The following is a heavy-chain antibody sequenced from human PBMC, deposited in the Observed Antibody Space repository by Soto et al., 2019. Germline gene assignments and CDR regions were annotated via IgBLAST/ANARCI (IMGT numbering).Heavy chain of an antibody. CDR3: ARAQVIVVVVAATGAFDI. Sequence: QVQLQQWGAGLLKPSETLSLTCAVYGGSFSGYYWSWIRQPPGKGLEWIGEINHSGSTNYNPSLKSRVTTSVDTSKSQFSLKLSSVTAADTAVYYCARAQVIVVVVAATGAFDIWGQGTMVTVSS. CDR2: INHSGST. CDR1: GGSFSGYY. J-gene: IGHJ3*02. V-gene: IGHV4-34*01. D-gene: IGHD2-15*01.